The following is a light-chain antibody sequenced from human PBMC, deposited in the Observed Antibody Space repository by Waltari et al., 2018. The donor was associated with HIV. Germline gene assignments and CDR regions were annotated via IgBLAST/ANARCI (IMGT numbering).Light chain of an antibody. J-gene: IGKJ1*01. CDR1: QTVLYNSNNKNH. Sequence: DIVMTQSPDSLAVSLGERATISCKSSQTVLYNSNNKNHLAWYQQKAGQPPKLLIYWASIREIGVPERFTGSVSGTDFNLTISSLRADDVAVYYCQQFFTFPRTFGQGTKVEI. V-gene: IGKV4-1*01. CDR3: QQFFTFPRT. CDR2: WAS.